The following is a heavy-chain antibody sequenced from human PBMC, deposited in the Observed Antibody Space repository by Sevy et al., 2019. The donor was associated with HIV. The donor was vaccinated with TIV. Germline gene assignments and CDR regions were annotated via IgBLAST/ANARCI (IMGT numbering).Heavy chain of an antibody. Sequence: SETLSLTCTVSGGSISSYYWSWIRQPPGTGLEWIGYIYYSGSTNYNPSLKSRVTISVDTSKNQFSLKLSSVTAADTAVYYCARDWGIAAAGPSYYYYGMDVWGQRTTVTVSS. V-gene: IGHV4-59*01. CDR3: ARDWGIAAAGPSYYYYGMDV. D-gene: IGHD6-13*01. J-gene: IGHJ6*02. CDR2: IYYSGST. CDR1: GGSISSYY.